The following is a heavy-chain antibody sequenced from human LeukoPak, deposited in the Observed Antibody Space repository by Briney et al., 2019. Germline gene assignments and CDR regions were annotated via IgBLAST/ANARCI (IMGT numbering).Heavy chain of an antibody. CDR1: GFTFSSYS. Sequence: PGGSLRLSCAASGFTFSSYSMNWVRQAPGKGLECVSSISSSSSYIYYADSVKGRFTISRDNAKNSLYLQMNSLRAEDTAVYYCAREGSVWFGELSLARDAFDIWGQGTMVTVSS. CDR3: AREGSVWFGELSLARDAFDI. CDR2: ISSSSSYI. V-gene: IGHV3-21*01. D-gene: IGHD3-10*01. J-gene: IGHJ3*02.